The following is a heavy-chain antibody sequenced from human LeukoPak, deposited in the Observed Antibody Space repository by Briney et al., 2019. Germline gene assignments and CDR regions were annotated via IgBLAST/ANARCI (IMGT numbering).Heavy chain of an antibody. V-gene: IGHV3-23*01. J-gene: IGHJ4*02. CDR1: RFTFSTYA. CDR2: ISANGADK. CDR3: ANYRKPQGLDY. D-gene: IGHD1-14*01. Sequence: PGGSLRLSCAVSRFTFSTYAMSWVRQAPGQGLEWVSAISANGADKYYADSVKGRFTISRDNSKNTLFLQMTSLRVEDTAVYYCANYRKPQGLDYWGQGTLVTVFS.